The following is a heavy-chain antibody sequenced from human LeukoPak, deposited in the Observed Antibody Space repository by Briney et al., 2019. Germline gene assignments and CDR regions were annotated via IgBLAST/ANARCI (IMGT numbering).Heavy chain of an antibody. V-gene: IGHV1-2*02. J-gene: IGHJ5*02. CDR1: GYTFTGYY. Sequence: ASVKVSCKASGYTFTGYYMHWVRQAPGQGLEWMGWINPNSGGTNYAQKFQGRVTMTRDTSISTAYMELSRLRSDDTAVYYCARANYDIFNWFDPWGQGTLVTVSS. CDR2: INPNSGGT. CDR3: ARANYDIFNWFDP. D-gene: IGHD3-9*01.